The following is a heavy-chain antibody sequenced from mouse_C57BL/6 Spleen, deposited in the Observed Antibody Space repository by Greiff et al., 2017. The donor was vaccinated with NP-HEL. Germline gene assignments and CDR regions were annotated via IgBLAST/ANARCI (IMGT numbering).Heavy chain of an antibody. Sequence: EVQLVESGGGLVQPGGSLKLSCAASGFTFSDYGMAWVRQAPRKGPEWVAFISNLAYSIYYADTVTGRFTISRENAKNTLYLEMSSLRSEDTAMYYCAREDYDYDSWFAYWGQGTLVTVSA. CDR1: GFTFSDYG. CDR3: AREDYDYDSWFAY. D-gene: IGHD2-4*01. CDR2: ISNLAYSI. J-gene: IGHJ3*01. V-gene: IGHV5-15*01.